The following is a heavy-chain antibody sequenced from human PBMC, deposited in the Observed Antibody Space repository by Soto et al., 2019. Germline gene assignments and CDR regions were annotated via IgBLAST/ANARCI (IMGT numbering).Heavy chain of an antibody. Sequence: KPSETLSLTCTVSGGSVSSGSYYWSWIRQPPXKGLEWIGYIYYSGSTNYNPSLKSRVTISVDTSKNQFSLKLSSVTAADTAVYYCARDNRIVVVLNDAFDIWGQGTMVTVSS. D-gene: IGHD3-22*01. J-gene: IGHJ3*02. CDR2: IYYSGST. V-gene: IGHV4-61*01. CDR1: GGSVSSGSYY. CDR3: ARDNRIVVVLNDAFDI.